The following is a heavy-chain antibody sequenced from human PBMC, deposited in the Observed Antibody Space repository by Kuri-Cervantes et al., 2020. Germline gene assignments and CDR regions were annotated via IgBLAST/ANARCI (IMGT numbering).Heavy chain of an antibody. Sequence: SETLSLTCAVYGGSFSGYYWSWIRQPPGKGLEWIGEINHSGSTNYNPSLKSRVTISVDKSKNQFSLKLSSVTAADTAVYYCARTKGTGDSARLDFDYWGQGTLVTVSS. V-gene: IGHV4-34*01. CDR2: INHSGST. CDR3: ARTKGTGDSARLDFDY. CDR1: GGSFSGYY. J-gene: IGHJ4*02. D-gene: IGHD7-27*01.